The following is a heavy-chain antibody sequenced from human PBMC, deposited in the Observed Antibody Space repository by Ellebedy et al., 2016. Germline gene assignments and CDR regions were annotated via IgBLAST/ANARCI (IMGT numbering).Heavy chain of an antibody. CDR1: GFTFGTHA. J-gene: IGHJ4*02. CDR2: ISNSGDST. V-gene: IGHV3-23*01. CDR3: AKSATPYYDSSGYYRTDYFDH. D-gene: IGHD3-22*01. Sequence: GESLKISCAVSGFTFGTHAMTWVRQAPGKGLEWVSGISNSGDSTYYADSVKGRFTISRDNSKNTLYLQMNSPRVEDTAVYYCAKSATPYYDSSGYYRTDYFDHWGQGTLVTVSS.